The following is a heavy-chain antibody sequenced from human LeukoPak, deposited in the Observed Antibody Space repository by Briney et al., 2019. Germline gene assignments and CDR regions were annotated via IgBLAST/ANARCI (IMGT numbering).Heavy chain of an antibody. CDR3: ASLGDSSGNWFDP. D-gene: IGHD3-22*01. Sequence: GASVKVSCKASGGTFSSYAISWVRQAPGQGLEWMGGIIPIFGTANYAQKFQGRVTITADESTSTAYMELSSLRSEDTAVYYCASLGDSSGNWFDPWGQGTLVTVSS. V-gene: IGHV1-69*13. CDR2: IIPIFGTA. CDR1: GGTFSSYA. J-gene: IGHJ5*02.